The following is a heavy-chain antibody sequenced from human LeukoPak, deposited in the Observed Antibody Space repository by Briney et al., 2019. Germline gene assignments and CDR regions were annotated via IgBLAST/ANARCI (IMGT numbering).Heavy chain of an antibody. CDR3: ARDRRGWYDY. CDR2: IYYSGST. CDR1: GGSISSSSYY. Sequence: PSETLSLTCTVSGGSISSSSYYWGWIRQPPGKGLEWIGSIYYSGSTYYNPSLKSRVTISVDTSKNQFSLKLSSVTAADTAVYYCARDRRGWYDYWGQGTLVTVSS. V-gene: IGHV4-39*07. D-gene: IGHD6-19*01. J-gene: IGHJ4*02.